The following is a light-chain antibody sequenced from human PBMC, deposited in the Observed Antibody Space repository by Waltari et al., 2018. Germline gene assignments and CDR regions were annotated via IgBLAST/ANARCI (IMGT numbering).Light chain of an antibody. Sequence: EIVLTQSPGTLSLSPGERATLSCRASQTVSGYLAWYQQKAGQAPRLLIYGASNRAAGLPDRFSSSGSGTDFTLTISRLEPEDVAIYYCQQYVSSPDTFGLGTRVEI. CDR2: GAS. CDR1: QTVSGY. V-gene: IGKV3-20*01. J-gene: IGKJ1*01. CDR3: QQYVSSPDT.